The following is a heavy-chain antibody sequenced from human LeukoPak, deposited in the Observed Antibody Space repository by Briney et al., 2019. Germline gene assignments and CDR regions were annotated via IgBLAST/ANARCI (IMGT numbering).Heavy chain of an antibody. J-gene: IGHJ3*02. V-gene: IGHV1-2*02. CDR3: AIFPGIVGATPLRNDAFDI. CDR1: GYTFTDYY. D-gene: IGHD1-26*01. CDR2: INPYSGGA. Sequence: GASVKVSCKASGYTFTDYYIRWVRQAPGQGLEWMGWINPYSGGANSTQKFQGRVTMTRDTSISTAYMELSRLRSDDTAVYYCAIFPGIVGATPLRNDAFDIWGQGTMVTVSS.